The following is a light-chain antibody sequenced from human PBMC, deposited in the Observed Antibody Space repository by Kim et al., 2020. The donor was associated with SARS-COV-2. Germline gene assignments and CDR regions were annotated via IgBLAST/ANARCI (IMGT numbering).Light chain of an antibody. V-gene: IGLV2-14*03. J-gene: IGLJ3*02. CDR2: DVT. Sequence: STTISCTGRSSDIVGNNNVSWYQQHPGRGPTLIIYDVTDRPSGISNRFSGSTSGNTASLTISGLQPEDEADYYCSSFTSTSTLVLFGGGTQLTVL. CDR1: SSDIVGNNN. CDR3: SSFTSTSTLVL.